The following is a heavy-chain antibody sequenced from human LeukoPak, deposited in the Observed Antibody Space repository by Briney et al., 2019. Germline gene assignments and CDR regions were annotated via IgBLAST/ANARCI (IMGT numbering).Heavy chain of an antibody. J-gene: IGHJ3*02. V-gene: IGHV1-18*01. CDR2: ISAYNGNT. Sequence: ASVKVSCKASGYTFTSYGISWVRQAPGQGLEWMGWISAYNGNTNYAQKLQGRVTMTTDTSTSTAYMELRSLRSDDTAVYYCARSDIVVVPAAPDAFDIWGQGTMVTVSS. CDR1: GYTFTSYG. CDR3: ARSDIVVVPAAPDAFDI. D-gene: IGHD2-2*01.